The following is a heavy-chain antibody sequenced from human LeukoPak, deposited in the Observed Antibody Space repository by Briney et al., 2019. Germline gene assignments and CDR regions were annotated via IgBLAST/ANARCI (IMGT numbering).Heavy chain of an antibody. V-gene: IGHV4-39*01. CDR3: ARRLLQYPYLDY. J-gene: IGHJ4*02. D-gene: IGHD4-11*01. CDR1: GGSISSSSYY. Sequence: PSETLSLTCTVSGGSISSSSYYWGWIRQPPGKGLEWIGSIYYSGSTYYNPSLKSRVTISVDTSKNQFSLKLSSVTAADTAVYYCARRLLQYPYLDYWGQGTLVTVSS. CDR2: IYYSGST.